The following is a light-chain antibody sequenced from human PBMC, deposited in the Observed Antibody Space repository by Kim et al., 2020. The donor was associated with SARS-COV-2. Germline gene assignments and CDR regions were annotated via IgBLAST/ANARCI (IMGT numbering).Light chain of an antibody. V-gene: IGKV2D-29*01. Sequence: IVMTQTPVSLSVTPGQPASMSCKSSQSLVRSDGATYLYWYVQKTGQTPQLLIHEVSNRFSGVPDRFSGSGSGTDFTLKISRVEAEDVGIYFCMQNKQFPTFGQGTKLEI. CDR2: EVS. J-gene: IGKJ2*01. CDR1: QSLVRSDGATY. CDR3: MQNKQFPT.